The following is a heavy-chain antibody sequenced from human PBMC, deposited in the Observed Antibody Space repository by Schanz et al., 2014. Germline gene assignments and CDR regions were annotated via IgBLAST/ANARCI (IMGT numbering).Heavy chain of an antibody. Sequence: EVQLVESGGGLIQPGGSLRLSCAASGFGFSSYSMNWVRQAPGKGLEWVSSISGDHRNTFYADSVKGRFTISRDNSKNTLYLQMNSLRAEDTALYYCTRVTISPGGHGLDVWGQGTTVTVSS. CDR3: TRVTISPGGHGLDV. V-gene: IGHV3-23*04. CDR1: GFGFSSYS. CDR2: ISGDHRNT. J-gene: IGHJ6*02. D-gene: IGHD3-16*01.